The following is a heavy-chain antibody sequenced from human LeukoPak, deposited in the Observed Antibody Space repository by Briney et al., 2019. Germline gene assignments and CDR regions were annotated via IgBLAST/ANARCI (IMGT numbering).Heavy chain of an antibody. CDR1: GFTFDHYA. V-gene: IGHV3-9*01. J-gene: IGHJ5*02. D-gene: IGHD3-10*01. Sequence: SLRLSCAASGFTFDHYAMHWVRQVPGKGLEWVSGISWNSDTIGYADSVKGRFTISRDNAKNSLSLQMNSLRAEDTALYYCAKAGGSGSYFFNCFDPWGQGTLVTVSS. CDR3: AKAGGSGSYFFNCFDP. CDR2: ISWNSDTI.